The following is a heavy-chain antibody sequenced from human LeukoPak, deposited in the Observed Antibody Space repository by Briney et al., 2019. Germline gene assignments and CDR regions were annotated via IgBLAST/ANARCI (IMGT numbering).Heavy chain of an antibody. CDR3: ARANPRERGRTGRSAFDI. CDR1: GGSFSGYY. V-gene: IGHV4-34*01. Sequence: SETLSLTCAVYGGSFSGYYWSWIRQPPGKGLEWIGEINHSGSTNYNPSLKSRVTISVDTSKNQFSLKLSSVTAADTAVYYCARANPRERGRTGRSAFDIWGQGTMVTVSS. D-gene: IGHD1-14*01. J-gene: IGHJ3*02. CDR2: INHSGST.